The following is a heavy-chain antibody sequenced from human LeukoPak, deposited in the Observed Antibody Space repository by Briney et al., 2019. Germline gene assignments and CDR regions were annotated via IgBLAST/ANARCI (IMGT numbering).Heavy chain of an antibody. V-gene: IGHV4-30-4*08. Sequence: RASETLSLTCTVSGGSISSGDYYWSWIRQPPGKGLEGIGNISYSGSTYYNPSLKSRVTISVDTLQNQFSLRLKSVTAADTAVYYCARAGDYELFDYWGQGTLVTVSS. J-gene: IGHJ4*02. D-gene: IGHD4-17*01. CDR2: ISYSGST. CDR1: GGSISSGDYY. CDR3: ARAGDYELFDY.